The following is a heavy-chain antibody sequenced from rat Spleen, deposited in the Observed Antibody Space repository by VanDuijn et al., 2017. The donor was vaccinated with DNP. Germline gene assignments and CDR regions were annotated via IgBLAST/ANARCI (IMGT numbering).Heavy chain of an antibody. CDR3: ASSWVGVRGIWFAF. Sequence: QVQLQQSGAELAKPGSSVKISCKASGYTFTNYYIGWIKQTTGQGLEYIGYINPGSGGTNYNEKFKGRATLTVGKSSSTAFMQLSSLTPDDSAVYYCASSWVGVRGIWFAFWGQGTLVTVSS. D-gene: IGHD4-3*01. J-gene: IGHJ3*01. CDR1: GYTFTNYY. CDR2: INPGSGGT. V-gene: IGHV1-43*01.